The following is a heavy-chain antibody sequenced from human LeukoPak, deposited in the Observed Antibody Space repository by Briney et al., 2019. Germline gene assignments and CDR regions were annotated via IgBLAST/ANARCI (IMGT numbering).Heavy chain of an antibody. CDR2: INPRSGDT. D-gene: IGHD3-10*01. CDR1: GYTFTGYH. Sequence: ASVKVSCKSSGYTFTGYHMHWVRQAPGQGLEWMGWINPRSGDTKYAQKFQGRVSMTGDTATNTAYMELSSLRSDDTAVYYCARKGNYYGSGSYYNVATDFDYWGQGTLVTVSS. V-gene: IGHV1-2*02. J-gene: IGHJ4*02. CDR3: ARKGNYYGSGSYYNVATDFDY.